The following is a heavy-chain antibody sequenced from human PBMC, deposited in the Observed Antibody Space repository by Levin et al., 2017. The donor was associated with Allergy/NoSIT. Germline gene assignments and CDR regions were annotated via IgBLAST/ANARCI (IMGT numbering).Heavy chain of an antibody. CDR2: IYYSGST. CDR1: GGSISSYY. Sequence: SETLSLTCTVSGGSISSYYWSWIRQPPGKGLEWIGYIYYSGSTKYNPSLKSRVTISVDTSKNQFSLKLSSVTAADTAVYYCARGCRLWFRDTNGAFDSWGQGTMVTVSS. CDR3: ARGCRLWFRDTNGAFDS. J-gene: IGHJ3*02. V-gene: IGHV4-59*01. D-gene: IGHD3-10*01.